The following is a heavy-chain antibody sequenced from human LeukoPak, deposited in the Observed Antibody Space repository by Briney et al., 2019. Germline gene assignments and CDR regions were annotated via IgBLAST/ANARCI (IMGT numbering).Heavy chain of an antibody. V-gene: IGHV3-74*03. CDR2: INSDGSIT. J-gene: IGHJ4*02. CDR3: ARNPRGATYES. CDR1: GFTFSSYW. D-gene: IGHD1-26*01. Sequence: PGGSLRPSCAASGFTFSSYWMHWVRQAPGKGLVWVSRINSDGSITTYADSVRGRFTVSRDNAKNTLYLQMNSLRAEDTAVYYCARNPRGATYESWGQGTLVTVSS.